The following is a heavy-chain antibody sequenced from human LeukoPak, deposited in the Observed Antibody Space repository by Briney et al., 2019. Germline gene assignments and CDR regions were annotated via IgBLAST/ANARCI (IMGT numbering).Heavy chain of an antibody. CDR1: GFSFRPYG. D-gene: IGHD3-16*01. Sequence: GGSLRLSCVTSGFSFRPYGLHWAGRAPGKRLEWVAFIENDGTKEYCDPVKGRSTISRDNSKNTVYLQMSSLRTEDTAVYYCATNWGGGCGSWGQGALVTVSA. CDR3: ATNWGGGCGS. CDR2: IENDGTKE. V-gene: IGHV3-30*02. J-gene: IGHJ5*02.